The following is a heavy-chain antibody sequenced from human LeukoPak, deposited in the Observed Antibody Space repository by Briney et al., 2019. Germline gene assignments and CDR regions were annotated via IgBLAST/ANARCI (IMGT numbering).Heavy chain of an antibody. D-gene: IGHD4-17*01. Sequence: PSETLSLTCAVYGGSFSGYYWSWIRQPPGKGQEWIGEINHSGSTNYNPSLKSRVTISVDTSKNQFSLKLSSVTAADTAVYYCARGGEGWVFDYWGQGTLVTVSS. CDR3: ARGGEGWVFDY. CDR1: GGSFSGYY. CDR2: INHSGST. J-gene: IGHJ4*02. V-gene: IGHV4-34*01.